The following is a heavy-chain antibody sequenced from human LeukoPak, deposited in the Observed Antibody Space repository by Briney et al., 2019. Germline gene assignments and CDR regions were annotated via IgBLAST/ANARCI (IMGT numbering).Heavy chain of an antibody. Sequence: GGSLRLSCAASGFTFSSYAMSWVRQAPGKGLEWVSGISGSGGSTYYADSVKGRFTISRDNSKNTLYLQMNSLRAEDTGVYYCAKFVKPGIAVAALGYWGQGTLVTVSS. V-gene: IGHV3-23*01. CDR2: ISGSGGST. CDR3: AKFVKPGIAVAALGY. J-gene: IGHJ4*02. CDR1: GFTFSSYA. D-gene: IGHD6-19*01.